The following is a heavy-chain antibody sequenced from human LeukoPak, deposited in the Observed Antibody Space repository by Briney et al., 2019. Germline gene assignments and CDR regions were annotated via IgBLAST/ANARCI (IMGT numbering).Heavy chain of an antibody. J-gene: IGHJ4*02. CDR2: INPNSGGT. D-gene: IGHD1-26*01. Sequence: ASVKVSCKASGYTFTGYYMHWVRQAPGQGFEWMGWINPNSGGTNYAQKFQGRVTMTRDTSISTAYMELSRLRSDDTAVYYCASPGIVGATDFDYWGQGTLVTVSS. CDR3: ASPGIVGATDFDY. CDR1: GYTFTGYY. V-gene: IGHV1-2*02.